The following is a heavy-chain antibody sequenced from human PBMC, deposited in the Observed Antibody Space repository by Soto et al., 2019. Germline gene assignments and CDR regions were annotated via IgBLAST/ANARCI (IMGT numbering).Heavy chain of an antibody. CDR2: IYYSGRT. J-gene: IGHJ4*02. CDR1: GGSIRDYF. CDR3: ARVGGDDFGDSGGFDY. D-gene: IGHD4-17*01. Sequence: KTSETLSLTCTVSGGSIRDYFWTWIRQPPGKGLEWIGYIYYSGRTNYNPSLKSRVSISVDTSKNHFSLQLRSVTAADTAVYYCARVGGDDFGDSGGFDYWGRGTLVTVSS. V-gene: IGHV4-59*01.